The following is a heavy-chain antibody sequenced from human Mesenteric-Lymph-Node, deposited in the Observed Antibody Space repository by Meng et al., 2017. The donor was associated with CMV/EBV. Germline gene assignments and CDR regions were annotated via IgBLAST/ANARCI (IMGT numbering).Heavy chain of an antibody. CDR3: ARDGVVPASFDY. J-gene: IGHJ4*02. V-gene: IGHV4-39*07. CDR1: GGSISSSSYY. Sequence: SETRSLTCTVPGGSISSSSYYWGWSRQPPGKGLEWIGSIYYSGSTYYNPSLKSRVTISVDTSKNQFSLKLSSVTAADTAVYYCARDGVVPASFDYWGQGTLVTVSS. CDR2: IYYSGST. D-gene: IGHD2-2*01.